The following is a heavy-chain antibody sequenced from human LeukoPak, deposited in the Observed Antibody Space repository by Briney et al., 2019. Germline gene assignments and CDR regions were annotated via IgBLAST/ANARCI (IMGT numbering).Heavy chain of an antibody. CDR3: ARVRRVAGRYFDY. CDR1: GGSFSGYY. Sequence: SETLSLTCAVYGGSFSGYYWSWIRQPPGKGLEWIGEINHSGSTNYNPSLKSRVTISVDTSKNQFSLKLSSVTAADTAVYYCARVRRVAGRYFDYWGQGTLVTVSS. D-gene: IGHD6-19*01. CDR2: INHSGST. V-gene: IGHV4-34*01. J-gene: IGHJ4*02.